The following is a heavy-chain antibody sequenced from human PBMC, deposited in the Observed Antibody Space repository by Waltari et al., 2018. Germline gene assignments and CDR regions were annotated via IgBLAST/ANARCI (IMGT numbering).Heavy chain of an antibody. CDR3: ARNIEDRHERAFDL. CDR1: GFSFSTSG. V-gene: IGHV3-33*01. CDR2: RLPDGSNR. D-gene: IGHD6-6*01. J-gene: IGHJ3*01. Sequence: QEQLVESGGGVVKPGTSLRLSCAASGFSFSTSGMHWVRQAPGKGLDVVAVRLPDGSNRDYIESVKGRFTISRDNSKNTLYLQMNSLRAEDTALYYCARNIEDRHERAFDLWGQGTMVTVSS.